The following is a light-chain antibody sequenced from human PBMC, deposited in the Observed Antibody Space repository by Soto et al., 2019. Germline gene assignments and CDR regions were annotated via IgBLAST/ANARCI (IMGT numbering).Light chain of an antibody. Sequence: QSALTQPASVSGSPGQSITISCTGTSSDVGGYNSVSWYQQHPGKAPKLIIYEVTNRPSGVSSRFSASKSDNTASLTISGLQAEDEADYYCTSYTPTFTLGSVFGTGTKLTVL. J-gene: IGLJ1*01. CDR1: SSDVGGYNS. CDR2: EVT. CDR3: TSYTPTFTLGSV. V-gene: IGLV2-14*01.